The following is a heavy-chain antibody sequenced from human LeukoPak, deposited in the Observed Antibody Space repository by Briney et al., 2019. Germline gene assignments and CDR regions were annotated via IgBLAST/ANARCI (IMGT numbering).Heavy chain of an antibody. CDR2: ISSSGSTI. CDR1: GFTFSSYE. J-gene: IGHJ3*02. CDR3: ARVMTVTDAFDI. Sequence: GSLRLSCAASGFTFSSYEMNWVRQAPGKGLEWVSYISSSGSTIYYADSVKGRFTISRDNAKNSLYLQMNSLRAEDTAVYYCARVMTVTDAFDIWGQGTMVTVSS. V-gene: IGHV3-48*03. D-gene: IGHD3-22*01.